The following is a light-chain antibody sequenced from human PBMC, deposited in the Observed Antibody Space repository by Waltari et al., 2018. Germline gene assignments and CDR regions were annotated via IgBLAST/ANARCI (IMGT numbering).Light chain of an antibody. J-gene: IGKJ4*01. Sequence: IVLTQSPDTLSLSPGERATLSCRASQAICNNFLVWYQQKPGQAPRLLIHGASRRATAVPDRFSGSGSGTDFALTISRLEVEDFAVYYCEQYDGSVLTFGGGTKLEIK. CDR3: EQYDGSVLT. CDR2: GAS. CDR1: QAICNNF. V-gene: IGKV3-20*01.